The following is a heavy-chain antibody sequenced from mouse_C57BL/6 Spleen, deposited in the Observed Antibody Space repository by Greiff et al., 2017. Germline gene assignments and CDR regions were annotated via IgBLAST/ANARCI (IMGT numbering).Heavy chain of an antibody. CDR2: ISDGGSYT. V-gene: IGHV5-4*01. Sequence: DVQLQESGGGLVKPGGSLKLSCAASGFTFSSYAMSWVRQTPEKRLEWVATISDGGSYTYYPDNVKGRFTISRDNAKNNLYLQMSHLKSEDTAMYYCARDRVYYDYDAMDYWGQGTSVTVSS. D-gene: IGHD2-1*01. CDR1: GFTFSSYA. CDR3: ARDRVYYDYDAMDY. J-gene: IGHJ4*01.